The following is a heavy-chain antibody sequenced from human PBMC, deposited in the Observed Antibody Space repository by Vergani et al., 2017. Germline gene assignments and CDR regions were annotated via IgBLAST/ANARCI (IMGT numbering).Heavy chain of an antibody. Sequence: QVQLVQSGAEVKKPGSSVKVSCKASGGTFSSYAISWVRQAPGQGLEWMGGIIPIFGTANYAQKFQGRVTITADESTGPAYMELNSLRSEDTAVYYCAKDPYYYDSSGYSNYYYDCMDVWGKGATVTVSS. CDR1: GGTFSSYA. J-gene: IGHJ6*03. V-gene: IGHV1-69*01. CDR2: IIPIFGTA. D-gene: IGHD3-22*01. CDR3: AKDPYYYDSSGYSNYYYDCMDV.